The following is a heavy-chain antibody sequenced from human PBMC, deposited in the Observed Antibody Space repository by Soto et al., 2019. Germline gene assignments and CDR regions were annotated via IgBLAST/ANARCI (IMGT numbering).Heavy chain of an antibody. CDR2: INPNSGGT. V-gene: IGHV1-2*02. J-gene: IGHJ6*02. D-gene: IGHD5-12*01. CDR3: ASIYSGYDYYYYYGMDV. CDR1: GYTFTGYY. Sequence: GASVKVSCKASGYTFTGYYMHWVRQAPGQGLEWMGWINPNSGGTNYAQKFQGRVTMTRDTSISTAYMELSRLRSDDTAVYYCASIYSGYDYYYYYGMDVWGQGTTVTVS.